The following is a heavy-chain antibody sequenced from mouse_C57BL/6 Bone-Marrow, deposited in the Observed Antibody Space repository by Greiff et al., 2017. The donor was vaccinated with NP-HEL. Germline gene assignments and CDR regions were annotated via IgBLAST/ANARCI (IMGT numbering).Heavy chain of an antibody. V-gene: IGHV1-81*01. CDR1: GYTFTSYG. CDR2: IYPSSGNT. J-gene: IGHJ4*01. CDR3: ARYIPNSTGRDYAMDD. D-gene: IGHD2-5*01. Sequence: QVQLKESGAELARPGASVKLSCKASGYTFTSYGISWVKQRTGQGLEWIGEIYPSSGNTYYNEKFKGKATLTADKSSSTAYMELRSLTSEDSAVYYCARYIPNSTGRDYAMDDWGKGTSVTVAS.